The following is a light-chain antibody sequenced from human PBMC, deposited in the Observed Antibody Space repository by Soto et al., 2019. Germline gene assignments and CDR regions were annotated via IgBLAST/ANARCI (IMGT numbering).Light chain of an antibody. V-gene: IGKV3-15*01. CDR3: KQYNNWTYN. CDR2: GAS. CDR1: QSVSSN. J-gene: IGKJ2*01. Sequence: EIFMTHSPATRSVSPGERGTLSCRSSQSVSSNLAWYQQKPGQAPRLLIYGASTRATGIPARFNGSGSGTEFTLKITSLQSEDFQVYYCKQYNNWTYNLAKGTXVEIK.